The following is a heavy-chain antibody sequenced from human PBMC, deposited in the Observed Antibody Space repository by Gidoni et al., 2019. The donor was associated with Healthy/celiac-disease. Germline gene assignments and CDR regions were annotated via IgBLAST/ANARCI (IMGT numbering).Heavy chain of an antibody. CDR3: ARDTYYDFWSGYYQIPFDY. J-gene: IGHJ4*02. Sequence: QVQLVQSGAEVKKPGASVKVSCKASGYTFTSYGIRWVRQAPGQGLEWMGWISAYNGNTNYAQKLQGRVTMTTDTSTSTAYMELRSLRSDDTAVYYCARDTYYDFWSGYYQIPFDYWGQGTLVTVSS. CDR1: GYTFTSYG. D-gene: IGHD3-3*01. CDR2: ISAYNGNT. V-gene: IGHV1-18*01.